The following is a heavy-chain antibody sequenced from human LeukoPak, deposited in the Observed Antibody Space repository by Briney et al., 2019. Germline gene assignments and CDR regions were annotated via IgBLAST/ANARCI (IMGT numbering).Heavy chain of an antibody. Sequence: GGSLRLSCAASGFTFSSYAMSWGREAPGKGLDWVSAISGSGGSTYYADSVKGRFTISRDNSKNTLYLQMNSLRAEDTAVYYCAKPYDYIWGSYRYPFDYWGQGTLVTVSS. V-gene: IGHV3-23*01. J-gene: IGHJ4*02. CDR3: AKPYDYIWGSYRYPFDY. CDR2: ISGSGGST. CDR1: GFTFSSYA. D-gene: IGHD3-16*02.